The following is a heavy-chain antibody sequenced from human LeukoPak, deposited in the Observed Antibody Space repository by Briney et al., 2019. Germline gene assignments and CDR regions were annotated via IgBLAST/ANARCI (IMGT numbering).Heavy chain of an antibody. Sequence: ASVKVSCKASGYTFTDYYIHWVLQAPGQGLEWMGQINPNTGGTDYAQRFQGRVTMTRDTSISTAYMELGSLRSDDTAIYYCARTRTVTTELMRAFEIWGQGTMVTVSS. J-gene: IGHJ3*02. CDR1: GYTFTDYY. CDR2: INPNTGGT. CDR3: ARTRTVTTELMRAFEI. V-gene: IGHV1-2*06. D-gene: IGHD4-17*01.